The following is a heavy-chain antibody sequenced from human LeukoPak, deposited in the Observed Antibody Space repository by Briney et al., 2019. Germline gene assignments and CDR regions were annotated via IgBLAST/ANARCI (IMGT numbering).Heavy chain of an antibody. CDR3: ARDFRRGNRYDYVWGSYRPGHFDY. CDR2: ISAYNGNT. Sequence: ASVKVSCKASGYTFTSYGISWVRQAPGQGLEWMGWISAYNGNTNYAQKLQGRVTMTTDTSTSTAYMELRSLRSDDTAVYYCARDFRRGNRYDYVWGSYRPGHFDYWGQGTLVTVSS. V-gene: IGHV1-18*01. CDR1: GYTFTSYG. J-gene: IGHJ4*02. D-gene: IGHD3-16*02.